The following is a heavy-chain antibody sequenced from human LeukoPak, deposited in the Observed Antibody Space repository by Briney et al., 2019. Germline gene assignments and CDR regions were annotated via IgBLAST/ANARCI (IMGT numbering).Heavy chain of an antibody. D-gene: IGHD2/OR15-2a*01. V-gene: IGHV4-31*03. CDR1: GGSISSGGYY. CDR3: ARGDFYRYYFDY. J-gene: IGHJ4*02. CDR2: IYYSGST. Sequence: SETLSLTCTVSGGSISSGGYYWSWIRQHPGKGLEWIGYIYYSGSTYYNPSLKSRVTISVDTSKNQFSLKLSSVTAADTAVYYCARGDFYRYYFDYWGQGTLVTVSS.